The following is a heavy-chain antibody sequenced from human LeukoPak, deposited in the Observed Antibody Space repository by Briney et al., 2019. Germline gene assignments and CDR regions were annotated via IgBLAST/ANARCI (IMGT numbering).Heavy chain of an antibody. Sequence: GASVKVSCKASGYTFTSSAMNWVRQAPGRGLEWMGWINTNTGSPFYAQGFTGRFVFSLDTSVSTAYLQISSLKAEDTAVYYCARDLGWGSTYFDYWGQGTLVTVSS. D-gene: IGHD7-27*01. CDR2: INTNTGSP. CDR1: GYTFTSSA. J-gene: IGHJ4*02. V-gene: IGHV7-4-1*02. CDR3: ARDLGWGSTYFDY.